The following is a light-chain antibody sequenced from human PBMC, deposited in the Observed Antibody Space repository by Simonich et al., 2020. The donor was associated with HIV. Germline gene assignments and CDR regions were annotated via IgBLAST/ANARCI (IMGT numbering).Light chain of an antibody. CDR2: ADS. CDR3: QSYDSSLRGSV. V-gene: IGLV1-40*01. CDR1: SSNIGAGYD. J-gene: IGLJ1*01. Sequence: QSVLTQPPSVSGAPGQRVTISCTGSSSNIGAGYDVHWYQQLPGTAPKLHIYADSNRPSGVPDRFSGSKSGTSASLAITGLQAEDEADYYCQSYDSSLRGSVFGTGTKVTVL.